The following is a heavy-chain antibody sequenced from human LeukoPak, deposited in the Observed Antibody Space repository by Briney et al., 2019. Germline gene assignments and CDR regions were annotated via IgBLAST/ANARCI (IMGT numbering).Heavy chain of an antibody. V-gene: IGHV3-33*01. Sequence: WRSLTLSCAASGFTFSSYGMHWVRQAPGKGLEWVAVIWYDGSNKYYADSVKGRFTISRDNSKNTLYLQMNSLRAEDTAVYYCARGGIAVAGTFDYWGQGTLVSATS. J-gene: IGHJ4*02. CDR3: ARGGIAVAGTFDY. CDR2: IWYDGSNK. D-gene: IGHD6-19*01. CDR1: GFTFSSYG.